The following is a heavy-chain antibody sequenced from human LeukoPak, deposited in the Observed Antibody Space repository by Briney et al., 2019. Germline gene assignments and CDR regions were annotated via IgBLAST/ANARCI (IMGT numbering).Heavy chain of an antibody. V-gene: IGHV4-39*01. CDR1: GGSISSSSYY. CDR2: IYYSGST. D-gene: IGHD3-10*01. CDR3: ARQDLWFGELSGWFDP. Sequence: KPSETLSLTCTVSGGSISSSSYYWGWIRQPPGKGLEWIGSIYYSGSTYYNPSLKSRVTISVDTSKNQGSLNLSTVTAADPAVYYCARQDLWFGELSGWFDPWGQGTLVTVSS. J-gene: IGHJ5*02.